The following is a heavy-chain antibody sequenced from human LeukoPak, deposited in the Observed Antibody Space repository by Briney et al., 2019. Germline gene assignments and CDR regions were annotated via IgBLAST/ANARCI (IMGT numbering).Heavy chain of an antibody. D-gene: IGHD4-17*01. CDR1: GLTFSSYA. V-gene: IGHV3-30-3*01. J-gene: IGHJ5*02. CDR2: ISYDGSNK. CDR3: AKDHGDHYYKANWFDP. Sequence: PGGSLRPSWEASGLTFSSYAMHWVGQAPGKGRGGVAVISYDGSNKYYAGSVKGRFTISRDNSKNTLYLQMNSLRAEDTAVYYCAKDHGDHYYKANWFDPWGQGTLVTVSS.